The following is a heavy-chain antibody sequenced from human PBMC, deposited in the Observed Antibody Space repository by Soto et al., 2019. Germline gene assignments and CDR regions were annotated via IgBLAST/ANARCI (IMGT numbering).Heavy chain of an antibody. CDR3: ASPGGYRSSANDYCGMDV. V-gene: IGHV1-69*12. D-gene: IGHD6-6*01. CDR2: IIPIFGTA. J-gene: IGHJ6*02. CDR1: GDTFSSYA. Sequence: QVQLVQSGAEVKKPGSTVKVSCKASGDTFSSYAISWVRQAPGQGLEWMGGIIPIFGTANYAQKFQGRVTITADESTSTASMELSSVRSEDTAVYYCASPGGYRSSANDYCGMDVWGQGTTVTVSS.